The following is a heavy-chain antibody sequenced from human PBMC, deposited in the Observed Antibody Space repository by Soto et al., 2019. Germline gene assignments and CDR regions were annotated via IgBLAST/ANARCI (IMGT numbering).Heavy chain of an antibody. CDR1: GYTFTSYA. CDR3: ARVDEGCSSTSCYNDYYYGMDV. J-gene: IGHJ6*02. V-gene: IGHV1-3*01. CDR2: INAGNGNT. Sequence: GASVKVSCKASGYTFTSYAMHWVRHAPGQRLEWMGWINAGNGNTKYSQKFQGRVTITRDTSASTAYMELSSLRSEDTAVYYCARVDEGCSSTSCYNDYYYGMDVWGQGNTVTVSS. D-gene: IGHD2-2*02.